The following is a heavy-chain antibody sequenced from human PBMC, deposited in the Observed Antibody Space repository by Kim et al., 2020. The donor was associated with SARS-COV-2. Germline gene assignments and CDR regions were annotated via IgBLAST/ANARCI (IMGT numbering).Heavy chain of an antibody. V-gene: IGHV3-53*01. CDR3: VTRSNSLSWYFDV. CDR2: IYSDAIT. Sequence: GGSLRLSCAGSGFTVSGNYFSWVRQAPGKGLEWVSIIYSDAITSYADSVRGRFAFSRDTSKNTVYLQMNSLRVDDTAVYHCVTRSNSLSWYFDVWGRGTLVTVSS. D-gene: IGHD1-26*01. J-gene: IGHJ2*01. CDR1: GFTVSGNY.